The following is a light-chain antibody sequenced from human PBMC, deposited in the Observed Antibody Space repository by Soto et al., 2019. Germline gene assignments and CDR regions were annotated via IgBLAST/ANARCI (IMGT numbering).Light chain of an antibody. Sequence: DIVLTQSPATLSVSPGEGVALSCRASQSVSSNLAWYQQRPGQAPRLLIYGASTRATGIPARFSGSGSGTEFTLTISSLQSEDFAVYYCQQYNNWPPITFGQGTRLEI. J-gene: IGKJ5*01. CDR1: QSVSSN. CDR3: QQYNNWPPIT. V-gene: IGKV3-15*01. CDR2: GAS.